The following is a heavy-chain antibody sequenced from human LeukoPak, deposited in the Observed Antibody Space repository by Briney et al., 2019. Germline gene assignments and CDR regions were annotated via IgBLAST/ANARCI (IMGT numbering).Heavy chain of an antibody. J-gene: IGHJ4*02. D-gene: IGHD2-2*01. Sequence: SETLSLTCTVSGGSISSSSYYWGWIRQPPGKGLEWIGSIYHSGSTYYNPSLKSRVTISVDKSKNQFSLKLSSVTAADTAVYYCARASCSSTSCPFDYWGQGTLVTVSS. V-gene: IGHV4-39*07. CDR3: ARASCSSTSCPFDY. CDR2: IYHSGST. CDR1: GGSISSSSYY.